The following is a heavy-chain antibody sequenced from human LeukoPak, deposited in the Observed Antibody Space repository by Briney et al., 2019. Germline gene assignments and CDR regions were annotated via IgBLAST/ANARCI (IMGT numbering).Heavy chain of an antibody. V-gene: IGHV1-2*02. CDR1: GYTFTGYY. J-gene: IGHJ4*02. Sequence: GASVKVSCKASGYTFTGYYMHWVRQAPGQGLEWMGWINPNSGGTNYAQKSQGRVTMTRDTSISTAYMELSRLRSDDTAVYYCANILDYGDYVVDYWGQGTLVTVSS. CDR2: INPNSGGT. CDR3: ANILDYGDYVVDY. D-gene: IGHD4-17*01.